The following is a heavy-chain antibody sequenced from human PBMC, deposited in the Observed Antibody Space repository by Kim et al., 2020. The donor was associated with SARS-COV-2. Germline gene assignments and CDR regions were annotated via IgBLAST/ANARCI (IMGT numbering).Heavy chain of an antibody. J-gene: IGHJ4*02. CDR2: IYSGGST. D-gene: IGHD6-19*01. CDR3: ARGSGIAVAQIDY. V-gene: IGHV3-53*04. Sequence: GGSLRLSCAASGFTVSSNYMSWVRQAPGKGLEWVSVIYSGGSTYYADSVKGRFTISRHNSKNTLYLQMNSLRAEDTAVYYCARGSGIAVAQIDYWGQGTLVTVSS. CDR1: GFTVSSNY.